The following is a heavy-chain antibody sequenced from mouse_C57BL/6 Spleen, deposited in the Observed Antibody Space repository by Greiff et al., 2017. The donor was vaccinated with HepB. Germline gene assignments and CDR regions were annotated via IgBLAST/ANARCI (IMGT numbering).Heavy chain of an antibody. Sequence: EVQLQQSGAELVRPGASVKLSCTASGFNIKDDYMHWVKQRPEQGLEWIGWIDPENGDTEYASKFQGKATITADTSSNTAYLQLSSLTSEDTAVYYLTTYGSSYVAYWGQGTLVTVSA. CDR3: TTYGSSYVAY. CDR2: IDPENGDT. D-gene: IGHD1-1*01. CDR1: GFNIKDDY. J-gene: IGHJ3*01. V-gene: IGHV14-4*01.